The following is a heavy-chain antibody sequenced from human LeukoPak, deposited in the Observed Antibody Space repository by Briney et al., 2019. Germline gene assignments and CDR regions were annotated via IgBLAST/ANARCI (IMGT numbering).Heavy chain of an antibody. CDR3: AKGPYSSGWYDGYYFDY. Sequence: GGSLRLSCAASGFTFSSYGMHWVRQAPGKGLEWVAFIRYDGSNKYYADSVKGRFTISRDNSKNTLYLQMNSLRAEDTAVYYCAKGPYSSGWYDGYYFDYWGRGTLVTVSS. CDR2: IRYDGSNK. D-gene: IGHD6-19*01. CDR1: GFTFSSYG. V-gene: IGHV3-30*02. J-gene: IGHJ4*02.